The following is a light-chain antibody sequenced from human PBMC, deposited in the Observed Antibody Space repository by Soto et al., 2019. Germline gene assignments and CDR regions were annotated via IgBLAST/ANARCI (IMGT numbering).Light chain of an antibody. CDR1: QSVSSSY. CDR2: DAS. CDR3: QQYGSSPT. V-gene: IGKV3-20*01. Sequence: EIVLTQSPGTLSLSPGERATLSCRSSQSVSSSYLAWYQQKPGQAPMLLIYDASSRATGIPDRFSGSGSGTDFTLTISSLEPEDVAVYYCQQYGSSPTFGQGTKVEIK. J-gene: IGKJ1*01.